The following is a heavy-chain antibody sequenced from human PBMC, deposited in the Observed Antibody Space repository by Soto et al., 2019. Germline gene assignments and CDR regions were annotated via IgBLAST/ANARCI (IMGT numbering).Heavy chain of an antibody. CDR3: ARQASGYYYGWFDP. D-gene: IGHD3-22*01. CDR2: VYYRGSG. V-gene: IGHV4-39*01. CDR1: GGSIASRSYY. Sequence: SETLSLTCSVSGGSIASRSYYWGWIRQPPGKGLEWIGSVYYRGSGFYNPSLKSRVTILVDPSRDQFTLSLNAVTAADTAVYYCARQASGYYYGWFDPWGQGTLVTVSS. J-gene: IGHJ5*02.